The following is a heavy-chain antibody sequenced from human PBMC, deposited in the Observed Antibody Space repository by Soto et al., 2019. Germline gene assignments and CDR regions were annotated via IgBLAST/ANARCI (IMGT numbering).Heavy chain of an antibody. CDR2: ISYDGSNK. J-gene: IGHJ3*01. D-gene: IGHD3-22*01. CDR3: ARESPDYYYSSGYGVFDF. V-gene: IGHV3-30-3*01. CDR1: GFTFSSYA. Sequence: GGSLRLSCAASGFTFSSYAMHWVRQAPGKGLEWVAVISYDGSNKYYADSVKGRFTISRDNSKNTLYLQMNSLRAEDTAVYYCARESPDYYYSSGYGVFDFCGKGTLVTVSS.